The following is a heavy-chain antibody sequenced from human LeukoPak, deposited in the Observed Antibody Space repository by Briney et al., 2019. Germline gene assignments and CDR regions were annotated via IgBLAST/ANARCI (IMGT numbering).Heavy chain of an antibody. V-gene: IGHV1-46*01. CDR2: INPSGGST. CDR1: GYTFSSYY. Sequence: VASVKVSCKASGYTFSSYYMHWVRQAPGQGLEWMGIINPSGGSTSYAQKFQGRVTMSRDTSTSTVYMELSSLRSEDTAVYYCARGSTVGGFDYWGQGTLVTVSS. CDR3: ARGSTVGGFDY. J-gene: IGHJ4*02. D-gene: IGHD3-16*01.